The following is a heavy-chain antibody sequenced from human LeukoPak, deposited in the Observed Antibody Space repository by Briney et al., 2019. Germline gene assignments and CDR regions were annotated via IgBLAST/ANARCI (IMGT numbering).Heavy chain of an antibody. CDR2: IIPIFGTA. CDR1: GVTFSSYA. D-gene: IGHD5-12*01. J-gene: IGHJ4*02. Sequence: SVKVSCKASGVTFSSYAISWVRQAPGQGLEWVGGIIPIFGTANYAQKFQGRVTITADESTSTAYMELSSLRSEDTAVYYCASSAADSGCDFSGYFDYWGQGTLVTVSS. CDR3: ASSAADSGCDFSGYFDY. V-gene: IGHV1-69*13.